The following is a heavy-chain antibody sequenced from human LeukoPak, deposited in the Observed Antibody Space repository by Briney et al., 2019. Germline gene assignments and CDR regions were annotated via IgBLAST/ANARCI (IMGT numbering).Heavy chain of an antibody. J-gene: IGHJ4*02. Sequence: PGGSLRLSCAASGFTFSSYEMSWVRQAPGKGLEWVSYISSSGTTIYYADSVKGRFTISRDNAKNSLYLQMNSLRGEDTAVYYCARNMRYSSSWYDVDYWGQGTLVTVSS. CDR2: ISSSGTTI. V-gene: IGHV3-48*03. D-gene: IGHD6-13*01. CDR3: ARNMRYSSSWYDVDY. CDR1: GFTFSSYE.